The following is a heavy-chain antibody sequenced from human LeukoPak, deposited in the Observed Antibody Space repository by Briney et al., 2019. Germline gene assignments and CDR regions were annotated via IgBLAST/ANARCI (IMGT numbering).Heavy chain of an antibody. Sequence: PSETLSLTCTVSGGSISSYYWSWIRQPPGKGLGWIGYIYYSGSTNYNPSLKSRVTISVDTSKNQFSLKLSSVTAADTAVYYCAYSSSWYNFFDYWGQGTLVTVSS. D-gene: IGHD6-13*01. J-gene: IGHJ4*02. V-gene: IGHV4-59*01. CDR2: IYYSGST. CDR3: AYSSSWYNFFDY. CDR1: GGSISSYY.